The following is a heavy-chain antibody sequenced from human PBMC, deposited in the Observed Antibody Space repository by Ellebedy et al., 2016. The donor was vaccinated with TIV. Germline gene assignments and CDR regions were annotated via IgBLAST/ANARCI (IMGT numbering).Heavy chain of an antibody. Sequence: ASVKVSXXASGYTFTSYYMHWVRQAPGQGLEWMGIINPSGGSTSYAQKFQGRVTMTRDTSTSTVYMELSSLRSEDTAVYYCARDSPEGMSGVWGQGTTVTVSS. D-gene: IGHD3-10*01. CDR3: ARDSPEGMSGV. CDR2: INPSGGST. V-gene: IGHV1-46*01. CDR1: GYTFTSYY. J-gene: IGHJ6*02.